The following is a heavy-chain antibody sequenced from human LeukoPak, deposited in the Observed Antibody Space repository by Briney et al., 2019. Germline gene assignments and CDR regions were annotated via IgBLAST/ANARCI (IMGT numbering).Heavy chain of an antibody. CDR2: ISKSSSST. Sequence: GESLKISCAASGFTFSDCYMSWIRQAPGKGLEWVSYISKSSSSTNYADSVKGRLSISRDNAKNSLYLQLNSLTVEDTAVYYCARVRSSGSPLDYWGQGTLVTVSS. D-gene: IGHD3-10*01. V-gene: IGHV3-11*05. CDR3: ARVRSSGSPLDY. J-gene: IGHJ4*02. CDR1: GFTFSDCY.